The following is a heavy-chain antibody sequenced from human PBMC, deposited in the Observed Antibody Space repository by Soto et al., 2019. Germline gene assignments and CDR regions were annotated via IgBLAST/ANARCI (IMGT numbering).Heavy chain of an antibody. CDR2: IYYSGST. J-gene: IGHJ3*02. V-gene: IGHV4-31*03. Sequence: QVQLQESGPGLVKPSQTLSLTCTVSGGSINSGGYYWSWIRQHPGKGLEWIGYIYYSGSTYYNPSLKSRVTISADTSKNQFSLKLSSVTAADTAVYYCVTELEFQDAFAIWGQGTMVTVSS. CDR3: VTELEFQDAFAI. CDR1: GGSINSGGYY. D-gene: IGHD3-3*01.